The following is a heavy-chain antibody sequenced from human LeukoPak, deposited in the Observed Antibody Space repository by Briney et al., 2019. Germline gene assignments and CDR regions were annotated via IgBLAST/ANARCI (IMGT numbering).Heavy chain of an antibody. V-gene: IGHV1-69*06. CDR2: IIPIFGTA. D-gene: IGHD6-13*01. CDR3: ARETIAAAAYYYYYMDV. Sequence: SVKVSCKASGGTFSSYAISWVRQAPGQGLEWMGGIIPIFGTANYAQKFQGRVTITADKSTSTAYMELSSLRSEDTAVYCCARETIAAAAYYYYYMDVWGKGTTVTVSS. J-gene: IGHJ6*03. CDR1: GGTFSSYA.